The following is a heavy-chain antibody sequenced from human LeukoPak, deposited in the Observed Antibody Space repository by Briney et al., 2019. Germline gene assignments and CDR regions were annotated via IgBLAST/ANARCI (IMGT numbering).Heavy chain of an antibody. CDR1: GASISSSSYY. Sequence: SETLSLTCTVSGASISSSSYYWGWIRQPPGKGLEWIGTMSYSGSTYHNPSLKSRVTISVDTSKNQFSLKLSSVTAADTAVYYCARGAADYGSRRGVSYYYYMDVWGKGTTVTISS. V-gene: IGHV4-39*07. CDR2: MSYSGST. CDR3: ARGAADYGSRRGVSYYYYMDV. J-gene: IGHJ6*03. D-gene: IGHD3-10*01.